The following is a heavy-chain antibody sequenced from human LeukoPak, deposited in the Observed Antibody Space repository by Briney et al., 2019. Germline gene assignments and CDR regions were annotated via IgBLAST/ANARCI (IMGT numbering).Heavy chain of an antibody. V-gene: IGHV3-33*01. Sequence: PGGSLRLSCAASGFTFSSYGMHWVRQAPGKGLEWVAVIWYDGSNKYYADSVKGRFTISRDNAKNSLYLQMNSLRDEDTAVYYCARDSPYYDILTGYFSPPLDYWGQGTLVTVSS. CDR1: GFTFSSYG. CDR3: ARDSPYYDILTGYFSPPLDY. CDR2: IWYDGSNK. D-gene: IGHD3-9*01. J-gene: IGHJ4*02.